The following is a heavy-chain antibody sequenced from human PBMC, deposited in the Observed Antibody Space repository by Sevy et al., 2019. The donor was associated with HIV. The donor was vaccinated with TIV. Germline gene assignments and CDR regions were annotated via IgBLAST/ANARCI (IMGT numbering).Heavy chain of an antibody. V-gene: IGHV3-73*01. CDR2: IRGKANNYAT. D-gene: IGHD3-22*01. J-gene: IGHJ4*02. CDR1: GFTFSDAA. Sequence: GGSLRLSCAGSGFTFSDAAIHWVRQASGNGLEWLGRIRGKANNYATAYAASVKDRFSISRNDLKDTAYLQMNSLRTEDAAMYYCSIYYDIRAFDSWGQGTQVTVSS. CDR3: SIYYDIRAFDS.